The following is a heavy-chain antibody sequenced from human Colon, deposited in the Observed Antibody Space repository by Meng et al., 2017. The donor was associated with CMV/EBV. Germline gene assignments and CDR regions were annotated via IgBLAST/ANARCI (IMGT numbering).Heavy chain of an antibody. CDR3: ARPTNAIVATVFLGYYYYGMDV. Sequence: ASVKVSCKASGYTFTSYDINWVRQATGQGLEWMGWMNPNSGNTGYAQKFQGRVTITRNTSISTAYMELSSLRSEDTAVYYCARPTNAIVATVFLGYYYYGMDVWGQGTTVTVSS. J-gene: IGHJ6*02. CDR2: MNPNSGNT. V-gene: IGHV1-8*03. D-gene: IGHD5-12*01. CDR1: GYTFTSYD.